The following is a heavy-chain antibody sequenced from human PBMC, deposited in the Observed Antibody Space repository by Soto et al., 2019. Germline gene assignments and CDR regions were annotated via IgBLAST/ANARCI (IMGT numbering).Heavy chain of an antibody. D-gene: IGHD3-3*01. J-gene: IGHJ6*03. V-gene: IGHV3-23*01. Sequence: PGGSLRLSCAASGFTFSSYAMSWVRQAPGKGLEWVSAISGSGGSTYYADSVKGRFTISRDNSKNTLYLQMNSLRAEDTAVYYCAKDMYYDFWSGYSPGSYYMDVWGKGTTVTSP. CDR3: AKDMYYDFWSGYSPGSYYMDV. CDR1: GFTFSSYA. CDR2: ISGSGGST.